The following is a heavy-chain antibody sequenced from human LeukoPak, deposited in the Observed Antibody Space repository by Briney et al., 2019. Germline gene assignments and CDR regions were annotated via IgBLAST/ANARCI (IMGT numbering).Heavy chain of an antibody. CDR1: GFTFTTYW. CDR3: ARGYNNYDNNWFDP. Sequence: GSLRLSCAASGFTFTTYWMHWVRHAPVEGLVRISQINRDGSGTTYGDSVKGRFTISRDNAKKTLYLQMNSRRDEDAAVYYCARGYNNYDNNWFDPWGQGTMVTVSS. J-gene: IGHJ5*02. CDR2: INRDGSGT. V-gene: IGHV3-74*01. D-gene: IGHD4-11*01.